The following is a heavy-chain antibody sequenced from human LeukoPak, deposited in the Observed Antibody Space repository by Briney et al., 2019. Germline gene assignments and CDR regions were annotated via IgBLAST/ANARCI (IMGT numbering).Heavy chain of an antibody. CDR2: IRSKAYGGTT. Sequence: GGSLRLSCTASGFTFGDYAMSWVRQAPGKGLEGVGFIRSKAYGGTTEYAASVKGRFTISRDDSKGIAYLQMNSLKTEDTAVYYCTRADSGSSWYSGGYYYYMDVWGKGTTVTISS. V-gene: IGHV3-49*04. D-gene: IGHD6-13*01. CDR1: GFTFGDYA. CDR3: TRADSGSSWYSGGYYYYMDV. J-gene: IGHJ6*03.